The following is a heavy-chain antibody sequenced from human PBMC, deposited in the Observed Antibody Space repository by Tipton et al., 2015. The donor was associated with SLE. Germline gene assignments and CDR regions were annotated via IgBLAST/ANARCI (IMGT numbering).Heavy chain of an antibody. V-gene: IGHV4-39*07. Sequence: TLSLTCTVSGGSINSRTLYWGWIRQPPGKGLEWIGNTHYSGSTYYNPSLKSRVTISVDTSKNQFSLKLSSVTAADTAVYYCARSPTRPGYFQHWGQGTLVTVSS. J-gene: IGHJ1*01. CDR2: THYSGST. CDR3: ARSPTRPGYFQH. CDR1: GGSINSRTLY. D-gene: IGHD3-10*01.